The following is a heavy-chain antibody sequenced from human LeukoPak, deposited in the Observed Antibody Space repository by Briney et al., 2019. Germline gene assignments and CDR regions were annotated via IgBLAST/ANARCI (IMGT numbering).Heavy chain of an antibody. J-gene: IGHJ4*02. D-gene: IGHD3-16*01. CDR2: ISVGGGDT. V-gene: IGHV3-23*01. Sequence: GGSLRLSCAASGFIFSSYVMGWVRQAPGKGLEWVSSISVGGGDTFASDSVKGRFTITRENSKNTLYLQMTGLRVEDTAVYFCAKLNLGEMAYFDSWGQGTLVTVPS. CDR1: GFIFSSYV. CDR3: AKLNLGEMAYFDS.